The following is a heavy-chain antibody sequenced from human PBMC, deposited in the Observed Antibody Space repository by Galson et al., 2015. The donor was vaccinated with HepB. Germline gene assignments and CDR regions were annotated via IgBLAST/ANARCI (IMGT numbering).Heavy chain of an antibody. V-gene: IGHV3-23*01. CDR1: GFTFSSYA. CDR3: AKDRLLPPTTILFDY. Sequence: SLRLSCAASGFTFSSYAMSWVRQAPGKGLEWVSAISGSGGRTYYADSVKGRFTISRDNSKNTLYLQMNSLRAEDTAVYYCAKDRLLPPTTILFDYWGQGTLVTVSS. J-gene: IGHJ4*02. D-gene: IGHD1-26*01. CDR2: ISGSGGRT.